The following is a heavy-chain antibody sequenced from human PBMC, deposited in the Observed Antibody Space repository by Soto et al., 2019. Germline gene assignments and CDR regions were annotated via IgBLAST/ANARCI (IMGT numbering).Heavy chain of an antibody. CDR1: GYTFTNYA. J-gene: IGHJ4*02. CDR3: ARSALALWFGEPYFDY. Sequence: QVQLVQSGAEVKKPGASVKVSCKASGYTFTNYAMHWVRQAPGQRLECMGWINAGNGNTKYSQKFQGRVTITSDTSASTAYMELISLTSEDTAVYLCARSALALWFGEPYFDYWGQGTLVTVSS. V-gene: IGHV1-3*01. D-gene: IGHD3-10*01. CDR2: INAGNGNT.